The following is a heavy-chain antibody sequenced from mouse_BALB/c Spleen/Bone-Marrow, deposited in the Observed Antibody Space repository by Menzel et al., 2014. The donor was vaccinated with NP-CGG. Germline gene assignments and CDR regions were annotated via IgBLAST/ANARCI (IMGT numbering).Heavy chain of an antibody. J-gene: IGHJ2*01. CDR3: ARGGISVDY. CDR1: GYAFSAYW. Sequence: VKLMESGAELVRPGSSVKISCKASGYAFSAYWMNWVKQRPGQGLEWIGQIYPGDGDTDYNGKFKGKATLTADKSSSTAYMQLSSLTSEDSAVYFCARGGISVDYWGQGTTLTVSS. V-gene: IGHV1-80*01. CDR2: IYPGDGDT.